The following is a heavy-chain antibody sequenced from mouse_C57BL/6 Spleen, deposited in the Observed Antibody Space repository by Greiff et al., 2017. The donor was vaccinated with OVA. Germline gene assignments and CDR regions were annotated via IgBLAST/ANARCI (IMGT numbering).Heavy chain of an antibody. Sequence: QVQLKQSGAELARPGASVKLSCKASGYTFTSYGISWVKQRTGQGLEWIGEIYPRSGNTYYNEKFKGKATLTADKSSSTAYMELRSLTSEDSAVYFCARSAVVAPFAYWGQGTLVTVSA. D-gene: IGHD1-1*01. V-gene: IGHV1-81*01. J-gene: IGHJ3*01. CDR2: IYPRSGNT. CDR3: ARSAVVAPFAY. CDR1: GYTFTSYG.